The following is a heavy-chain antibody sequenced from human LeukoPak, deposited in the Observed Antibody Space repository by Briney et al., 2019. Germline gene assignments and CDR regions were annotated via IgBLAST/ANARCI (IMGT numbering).Heavy chain of an antibody. Sequence: SGPALVKPTQTLTLTCTFSGFSLSTRGMRVSWIRQPPGKALEWLALFDWEDNIFYSSSLRARLTISKDTSKNQAALTLTNVDPADTATYYCARTSHTGVWYDLDSWGQGTLVTVSS. CDR1: GFSLSTRGMR. V-gene: IGHV2-70*04. D-gene: IGHD6-19*01. J-gene: IGHJ4*02. CDR3: ARTSHTGVWYDLDS. CDR2: FDWEDNI.